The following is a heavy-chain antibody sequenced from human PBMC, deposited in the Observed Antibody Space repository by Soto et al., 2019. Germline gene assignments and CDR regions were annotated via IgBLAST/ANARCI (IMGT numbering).Heavy chain of an antibody. J-gene: IGHJ4*02. CDR2: IWYDGSNK. CDR1: GFTVSSYG. V-gene: IGHV3-33*01. CDR3: ARDHGYDSSGYDNVIDY. Sequence: QVPLVESGGGVVRPGRSLRLSCEAGGFTVSSYGMHWVRQASGMVLEGGAVIWYDGSNKYYADSVKGRFTISRDNSKNTLYLQMNSLRAEDTAVYYCARDHGYDSSGYDNVIDYWGQGTLVTVSS. D-gene: IGHD3-22*01.